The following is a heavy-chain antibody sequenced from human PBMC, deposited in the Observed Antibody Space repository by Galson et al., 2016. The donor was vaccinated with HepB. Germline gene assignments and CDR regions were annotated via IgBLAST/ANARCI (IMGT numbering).Heavy chain of an antibody. CDR1: GDTVSKYG. V-gene: IGHV1-69*06. J-gene: IGHJ5*02. Sequence: SVKVSCKASGDTVSKYGLSWVRQAPGQGLEWMGGIIPMSGAADYAQRFQGRVTIFADRSMGTVYMDLSSLTSADTVVYYCARDLKKGYCAGGGCYNWFDAWGQGTLVTVSS. CDR3: ARDLKKGYCAGGGCYNWFDA. CDR2: IIPMSGAA. D-gene: IGHD2-8*02.